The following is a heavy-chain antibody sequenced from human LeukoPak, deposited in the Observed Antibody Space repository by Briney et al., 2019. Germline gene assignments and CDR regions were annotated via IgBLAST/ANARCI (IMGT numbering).Heavy chain of an antibody. CDR2: IYYSGST. V-gene: IGHV4-59*01. CDR1: GGSISTYY. J-gene: IGHJ6*03. D-gene: IGHD3-3*01. Sequence: NTSETLSLTCTFSGGSISTYYWSWIRQPPGKGLEWIGYIYYSGSTDYNPSLKSRVTISVDTSKNQFSLRLNSVTAADTAVYYCARLLGGDPYYMDVWGKGTTVTVSS. CDR3: ARLLGGDPYYMDV.